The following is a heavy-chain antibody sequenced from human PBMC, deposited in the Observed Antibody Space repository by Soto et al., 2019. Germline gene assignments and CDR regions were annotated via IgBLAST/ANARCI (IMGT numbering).Heavy chain of an antibody. D-gene: IGHD6-13*01. CDR1: GFTFSSYA. Sequence: GGSLRLSCAASGFTFSSYAMSWVRQAPGKGLEWVSAISGSGGSTYYADSVKGRFTISRDNSKNTLYLQMNSLRAEDTAVYYCASEPPRWDSSSWSGPEGPPNFFDYWGQGTLVTVSS. CDR3: ASEPPRWDSSSWSGPEGPPNFFDY. J-gene: IGHJ4*02. CDR2: ISGSGGST. V-gene: IGHV3-23*01.